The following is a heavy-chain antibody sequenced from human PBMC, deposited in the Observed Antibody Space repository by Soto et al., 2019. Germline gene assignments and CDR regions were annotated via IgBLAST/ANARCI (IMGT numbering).Heavy chain of an antibody. V-gene: IGHV3-30*18. CDR1: VFTFSSYG. CDR2: ISYDGSNK. Sequence: LRLSFAASVFTFSSYGMHWVRQAPGNGLEWVAVISYDGSNKYYADSVKGRFTISRDNSKNTLYLQMNSLRAEDTAVYYCAKRIVASDGFDYWGQGTLVTV. CDR3: AKRIVASDGFDY. D-gene: IGHD5-12*01. J-gene: IGHJ4*02.